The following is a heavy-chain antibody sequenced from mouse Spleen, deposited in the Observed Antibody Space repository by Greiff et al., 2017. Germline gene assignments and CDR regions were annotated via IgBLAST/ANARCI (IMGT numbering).Heavy chain of an antibody. J-gene: IGHJ4*01. Sequence: VKLMESGPELVKPGASVKISCKASGYSFTSYYIHWVKQRPGQGLEWIGWIYPGSGNTKYNEKFKGKATLTADTSSSTAYMQLSSLTSEDSAVYYCASQRDAMDYWGQGTSVTVSS. V-gene: IGHV1-66*01. CDR2: IYPGSGNT. CDR3: ASQRDAMDY. CDR1: GYSFTSYY.